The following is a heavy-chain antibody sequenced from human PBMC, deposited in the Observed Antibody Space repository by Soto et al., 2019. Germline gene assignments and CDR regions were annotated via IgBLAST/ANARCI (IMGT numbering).Heavy chain of an antibody. J-gene: IGHJ6*02. CDR2: INPNSGGT. V-gene: IGHV1-2*04. CDR3: ARMGIQLWDNYYYYGMDV. D-gene: IGHD5-18*01. Sequence: ASVKVSCKASGYTFTGYYMHWVRQAPGQGPEWMGWINPNSGGTNYAQKFQGWVTMTRDTSISTAYMELSRLRSDDTAVYYCARMGIQLWDNYYYYGMDVWGQGTTVTVSS. CDR1: GYTFTGYY.